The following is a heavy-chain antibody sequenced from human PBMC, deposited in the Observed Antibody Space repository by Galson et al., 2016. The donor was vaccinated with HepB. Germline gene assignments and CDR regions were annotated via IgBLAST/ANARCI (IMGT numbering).Heavy chain of an antibody. CDR2: IVPMLGVA. D-gene: IGHD3-22*01. J-gene: IGHJ4*02. CDR1: GGTLNTYT. CDR3: ATSITMMEH. V-gene: IGHV1-69*02. Sequence: SVKVSCKASGGTLNTYTISWVRQAPGQGLEWMGRIVPMLGVANYAQKFQGRVTMTADISASTAYMDLSSLRSEDTAVYYCATSITMMEHWGQGTLVTVSS.